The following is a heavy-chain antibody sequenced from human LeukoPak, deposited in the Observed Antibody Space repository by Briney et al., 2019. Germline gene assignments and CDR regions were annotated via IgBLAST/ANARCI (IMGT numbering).Heavy chain of an antibody. D-gene: IGHD4-17*01. J-gene: IGHJ4*02. CDR2: IYYSGST. CDR1: GGSISSYY. V-gene: IGHV4-59*08. CDR3: ARLLSGDYGDY. Sequence: SETLSLTCTVSGGSISSYYWSWIRQPPGKGLEWIGYIYYSGSTNYNPSLKSRVTISVDTSKNQFSLKLSSVTAADTAVYYCARLLSGDYGDYWGQGTLVTVSS.